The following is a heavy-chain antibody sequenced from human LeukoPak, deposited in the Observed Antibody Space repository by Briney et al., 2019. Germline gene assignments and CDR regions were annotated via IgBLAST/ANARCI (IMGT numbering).Heavy chain of an antibody. V-gene: IGHV3-74*01. Sequence: GGSLRLSCAASGFTFSSYWMHWVRQAPGKGLVWVSRINSDGSSTSYADSVKGRFTISRDNAKNTLYLQMNSLRAEDTAVYYCAKTSSSWEHDYWGQGTLVTVSS. CDR1: GFTFSSYW. CDR3: AKTSSSWEHDY. J-gene: IGHJ4*02. D-gene: IGHD6-13*01. CDR2: INSDGSST.